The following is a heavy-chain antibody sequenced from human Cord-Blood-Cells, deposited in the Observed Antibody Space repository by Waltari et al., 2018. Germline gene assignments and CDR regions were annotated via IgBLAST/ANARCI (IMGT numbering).Heavy chain of an antibody. CDR3: AGVRGQGGTGTTYYFDY. CDR1: GYTFTSYA. V-gene: IGHV1-3*01. D-gene: IGHD1-7*01. Sequence: QVQLVQSGAEVKKPGASVKVSCKAFGYTFTSYAMHWVRQAPGQRLEWMGWINGGNGKTKYSQEFQGRVTITRDNSASTAYMEVSSLRSGDTAVYYCAGVRGQGGTGTTYYFDYWGQGTLVTVSS. CDR2: INGGNGKT. J-gene: IGHJ4*02.